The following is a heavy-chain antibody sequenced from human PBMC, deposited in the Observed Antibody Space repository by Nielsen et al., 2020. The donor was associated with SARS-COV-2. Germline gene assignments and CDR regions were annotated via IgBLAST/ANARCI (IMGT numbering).Heavy chain of an antibody. Sequence: GESLKISCAASGYTFSDSYMSWIRQTPGKGLEWISYISSSSSYTNYADSLKGRFTISRDNAKNSLYLQMKSLKAEDTAVYYCAKSGYCNSGICYSTEYFQDWGQVTLVTVSS. V-gene: IGHV3-11*03. J-gene: IGHJ1*01. D-gene: IGHD2-15*01. CDR2: ISSSSSYT. CDR3: AKSGYCNSGICYSTEYFQD. CDR1: GYTFSDSY.